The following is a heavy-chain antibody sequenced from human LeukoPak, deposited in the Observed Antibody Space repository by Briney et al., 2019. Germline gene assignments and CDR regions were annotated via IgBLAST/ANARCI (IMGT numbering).Heavy chain of an antibody. D-gene: IGHD2-21*02. CDR3: ARDVVTATTDY. CDR1: GFTFSDYY. CDR2: ISSSGSTI. J-gene: IGHJ4*02. Sequence: PGGSLRLSCAASGFTFSDYYMSWIRQAPGKGLEWVSYISSSGSTIYYADSVKGQFTISRDNANNSLYLQMNSLRAEDTAVYYCARDVVTATTDYWGQGTLVTVSS. V-gene: IGHV3-11*01.